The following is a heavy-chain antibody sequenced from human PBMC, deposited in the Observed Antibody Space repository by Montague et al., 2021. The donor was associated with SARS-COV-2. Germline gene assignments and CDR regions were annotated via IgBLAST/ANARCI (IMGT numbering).Heavy chain of an antibody. Sequence: TLSLTCTVSGGSISSGSYYWNWIRQPAGKGLEWIGRIYTSGSTNYNPSLKSRVTISVDTSKNQFSLKLSSVTAADTAVYYCARESLHLTGYYNDYFDYWGRGILVTVSS. J-gene: IGHJ4*02. V-gene: IGHV4-61*02. CDR1: GGSISSGSYY. CDR3: ARESLHLTGYYNDYFDY. D-gene: IGHD3-9*01. CDR2: IYTSGST.